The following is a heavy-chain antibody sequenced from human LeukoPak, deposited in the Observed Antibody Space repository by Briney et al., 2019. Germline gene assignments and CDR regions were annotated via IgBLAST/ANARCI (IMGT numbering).Heavy chain of an antibody. V-gene: IGHV3-30-3*01. CDR2: ISYDGNKK. CDR1: EFTFSRYA. J-gene: IGHJ6*02. D-gene: IGHD2/OR15-2a*01. CDR3: ARDFQISPTHYYGMDV. Sequence: GGSLRLSCAASEFTFSRYAMYWVRQAPGKGPEWLALISYDGNKKYYADSVKGRFTISRDNSKNTLYLQMNSLRDDDTAAYYCARDFQISPTHYYGMDVWGQGTTVTVSS.